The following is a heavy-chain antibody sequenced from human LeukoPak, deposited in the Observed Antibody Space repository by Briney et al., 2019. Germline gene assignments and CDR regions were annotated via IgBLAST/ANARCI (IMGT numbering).Heavy chain of an antibody. CDR3: ARVGVPQYAFDI. J-gene: IGHJ3*02. D-gene: IGHD2-2*01. CDR1: GFTFSSYW. V-gene: IGHV3-74*01. Sequence: GGSLRLSCVASGFTFSSYWLHWVRQVPGKGPVWVSRINSDGRITSYADSVKGRFTISRDNAKNTLYLQMNSLRAEDTAVYSCARVGVPQYAFDIWGQGTWVTVSS. CDR2: INSDGRIT.